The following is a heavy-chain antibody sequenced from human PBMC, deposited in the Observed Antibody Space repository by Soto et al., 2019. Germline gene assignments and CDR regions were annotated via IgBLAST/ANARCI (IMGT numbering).Heavy chain of an antibody. V-gene: IGHV4-39*01. Sequence: SETLSLTCTVSGGSISSSSYYWGWIRQPPGKGLEWIGSIYYSGSTYYNPSLKSRVTISVDTSKNQFSLNLTSVTAADTAVYYCARHNLKQGYYYGSGIPPWFDPWGQGTLVTVSS. CDR1: GGSISSSSYY. D-gene: IGHD3-10*01. J-gene: IGHJ5*02. CDR3: ARHNLKQGYYYGSGIPPWFDP. CDR2: IYYSGST.